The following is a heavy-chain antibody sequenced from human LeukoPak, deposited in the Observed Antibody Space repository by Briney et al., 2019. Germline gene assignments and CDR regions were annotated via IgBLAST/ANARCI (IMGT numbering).Heavy chain of an antibody. Sequence: ASVKVSCKASGYTFTSYAVHWVRQAPGQRLEWMGWINAGNGNTKYSQKFQGRVTITRDTSASTAYMELSSLRYEDTAVYYCARDSHYGNFDYWGQGTLVTVSS. J-gene: IGHJ4*02. CDR3: ARDSHYGNFDY. D-gene: IGHD3-10*01. CDR2: INAGNGNT. V-gene: IGHV1-3*01. CDR1: GYTFTSYA.